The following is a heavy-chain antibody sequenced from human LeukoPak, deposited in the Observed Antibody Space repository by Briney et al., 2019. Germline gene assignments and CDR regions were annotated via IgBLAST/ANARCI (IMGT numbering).Heavy chain of an antibody. J-gene: IGHJ5*02. CDR2: INSDGSST. CDR3: ARAGRRYYDSSGYSWFDP. V-gene: IGHV3-74*01. CDR1: GFTFSSYW. Sequence: GGSLRLSCAASGFTFSSYWMHWVRQAPGKGLVWVSRINSDGSSTSYADSVKGRFTISRDNAKNTLYLQMNSLRAEDTAVYYCARAGRRYYDSSGYSWFDPWGQGTLVTVSS. D-gene: IGHD3-22*01.